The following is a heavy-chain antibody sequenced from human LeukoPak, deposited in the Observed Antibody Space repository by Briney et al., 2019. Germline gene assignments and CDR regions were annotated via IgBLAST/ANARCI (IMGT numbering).Heavy chain of an antibody. CDR1: GFTFSSYS. D-gene: IGHD1-26*01. CDR3: ARPREDYYYYYMDV. J-gene: IGHJ6*03. CDR2: ISSSSSTI. V-gene: IGHV3-48*01. Sequence: GGSLRLSCAASGFTFSSYSMNWVRQAPGKGLEWGSYISSSSSTIYYADSVKGRFTISRDNAKNSLYLQMNSLRAEDTAVYYCARPREDYYYYYMDVWGKGTTVTVSS.